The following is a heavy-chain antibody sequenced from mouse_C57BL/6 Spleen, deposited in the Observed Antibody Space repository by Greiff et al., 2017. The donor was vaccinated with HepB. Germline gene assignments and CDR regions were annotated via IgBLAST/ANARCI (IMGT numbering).Heavy chain of an antibody. CDR3: AMGIYYYGSSYGYAMDY. CDR1: GYTFTSYG. V-gene: IGHV1-81*01. D-gene: IGHD1-1*01. Sequence: QVQLKESGAELARPGASVKLSCKASGYTFTSYGISWVKQRTGQGLEWIGEIYPRSGNTYYNEKFKGKATLTADKSSSTAYMELRSLTSEDSAVYFCAMGIYYYGSSYGYAMDYWGQGTSVTVSS. CDR2: IYPRSGNT. J-gene: IGHJ4*01.